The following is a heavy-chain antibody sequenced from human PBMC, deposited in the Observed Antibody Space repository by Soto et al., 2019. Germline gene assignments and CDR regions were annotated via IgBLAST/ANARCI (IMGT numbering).Heavy chain of an antibody. V-gene: IGHV3-23*01. CDR1: GFSFSCYA. D-gene: IGHD6-13*01. CDR3: AKPPPTSSWYVQY. CDR2: ISGSAGST. Sequence: EVQLLESGGGLVQPGGSLRLSCAASGFSFSCYAMSWVRQAPGKWLEWVSAISGSAGSTYYADSEKGRFTISRDNSKNSLYLQMNSLRSEDTAVYYRAKPPPTSSWYVQYWGQGNLVIVSS. J-gene: IGHJ4*02.